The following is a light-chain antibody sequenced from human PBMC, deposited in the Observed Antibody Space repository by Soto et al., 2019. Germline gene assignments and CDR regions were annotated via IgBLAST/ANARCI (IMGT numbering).Light chain of an antibody. V-gene: IGLV2-14*01. CDR2: EVS. J-gene: IGLJ1*01. Sequence: QAVLTQPASVSGTPGQSITISCTGSNSDVGIYDFVSWYQHHPDRAPKLIVSEVSHRPSGVSNRFSGSKSGNTASLTISGLQSEDETDYYCFSYTSSGTYVFGTGTKLTVL. CDR1: NSDVGIYDF. CDR3: FSYTSSGTYV.